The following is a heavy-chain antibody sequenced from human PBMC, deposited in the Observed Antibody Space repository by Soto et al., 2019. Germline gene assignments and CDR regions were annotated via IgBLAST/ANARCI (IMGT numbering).Heavy chain of an antibody. Sequence: QVQLVQSGAEVKKPGSSVKVSCKASGGTFSSYTISWVRQAPGQGREWMGRIIPILGIANYAQKFQGRVTITADKSTGTAYMVLGSLRSEDTAVYYCARVVVVVVAATHYYYYGMDVWGQGTTVTVSS. CDR1: GGTFSSYT. D-gene: IGHD2-15*01. CDR3: ARVVVVVVAATHYYYYGMDV. J-gene: IGHJ6*02. CDR2: IIPILGIA. V-gene: IGHV1-69*02.